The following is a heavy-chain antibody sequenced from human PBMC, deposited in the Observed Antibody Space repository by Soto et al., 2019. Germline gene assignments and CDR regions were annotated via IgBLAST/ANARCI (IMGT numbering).Heavy chain of an antibody. Sequence: SETLSLTCAVYGGSVNTFYWSWVRQPAGKGLEWIGRIFSSGSTSFNPSLESRVAMSVDTSKNHFSLNLSSVTAADMAVYYCAREGSYSAYNFAHGIQLWSFDFWGQGALVTVSS. D-gene: IGHD5-12*01. J-gene: IGHJ4*02. CDR2: IFSSGST. CDR3: AREGSYSAYNFAHGIQLWSFDF. CDR1: GGSVNTFY. V-gene: IGHV4-4*07.